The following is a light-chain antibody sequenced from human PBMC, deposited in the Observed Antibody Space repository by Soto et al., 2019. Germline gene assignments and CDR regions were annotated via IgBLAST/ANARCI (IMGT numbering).Light chain of an antibody. V-gene: IGKV3-20*01. J-gene: IGKJ4*01. Sequence: EIVLTQSPGTLSLSPGERATLSCRASQSISSYVAWYQQKPGQAPRVLIYDSSSRATGVPDRFSGSGSGTDFTRTISRLEPEDFAVYYWQQYVDSPETFGGGTKVEIK. CDR2: DSS. CDR3: QQYVDSPET. CDR1: QSISSY.